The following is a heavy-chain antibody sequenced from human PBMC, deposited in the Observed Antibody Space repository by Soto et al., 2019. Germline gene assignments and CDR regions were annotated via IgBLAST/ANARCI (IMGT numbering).Heavy chain of an antibody. D-gene: IGHD5-12*01. J-gene: IGHJ6*02. CDR2: IYYIGST. V-gene: IGHV4-39*01. CDR1: GGSISSSSYY. Sequence: SETLSLTCTVSGGSISSSSYYWGWIRQPPGKGLEWIGSIYYIGSTYYNPSLKSRVTISVDTSKNQFSLKLSSVTAADTAVYYCARLSGYDMGYYYYYGMDVWGQGTTVTVSS. CDR3: ARLSGYDMGYYYYYGMDV.